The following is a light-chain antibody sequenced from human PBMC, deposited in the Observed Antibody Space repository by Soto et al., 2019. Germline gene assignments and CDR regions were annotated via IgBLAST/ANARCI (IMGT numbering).Light chain of an antibody. J-gene: IGKJ4*01. CDR3: QQANSPLT. CDR1: QDISNY. CDR2: DAS. V-gene: IGKV1-33*01. Sequence: DIQMTQSPSSLSASVGDRVTITCQASQDISNYLNWYQQKPGKAPKLLIYDASNLETGVPSRFSGSGSGTDFTLTISSLQPEDFATYYCQQANSPLTFGGGTKVDIK.